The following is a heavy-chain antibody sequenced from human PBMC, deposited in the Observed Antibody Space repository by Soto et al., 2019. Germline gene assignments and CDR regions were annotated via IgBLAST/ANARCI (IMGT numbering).Heavy chain of an antibody. V-gene: IGHV1-18*01. CDR3: ARAYDSSGYYYSEYYYYGMDV. D-gene: IGHD3-22*01. J-gene: IGHJ6*02. Sequence: ASVKVSCKASGYTFNSYGISWVRQAPGQGLEWMGWISAYNGNTNYAQKLQGRVTMTTDTSTSTAYMELRSLRSDDTAVYYCARAYDSSGYYYSEYYYYGMDVWGQGTTVTV. CDR2: ISAYNGNT. CDR1: GYTFNSYG.